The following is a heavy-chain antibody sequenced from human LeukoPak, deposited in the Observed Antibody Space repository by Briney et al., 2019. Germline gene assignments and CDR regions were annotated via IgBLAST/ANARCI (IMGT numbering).Heavy chain of an antibody. CDR1: GFTFSSYA. CDR2: VGGSGVNT. J-gene: IGHJ4*02. D-gene: IGHD2-2*01. V-gene: IGHV3-23*01. CDR3: AKRGDCSGTCTYDY. Sequence: GGSLRLSCAASGFTFSSYAMSWVRQAPGKGLEWVSIVGGSGVNTYYADSVKGRFTISRDNSKNTVYLQMNSLRAEDTAVYYCAKRGDCSGTCTYDYWGQGTLVTVSS.